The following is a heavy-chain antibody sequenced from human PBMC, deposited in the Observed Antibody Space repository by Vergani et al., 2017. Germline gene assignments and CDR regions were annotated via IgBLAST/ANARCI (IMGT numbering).Heavy chain of an antibody. J-gene: IGHJ6*03. CDR1: GGSISSSSHY. CDR3: AREDTYYDSGGSLWRYWYYYMDV. CDR2: IYYSGST. V-gene: IGHV4-39*07. Sequence: QLQLQESGPGLVKPSETLSLTCTVSGGSISSSSHYWGWIRQPPGTGLEWIGSIYYSGSTYYNPSLKSRVTISVDTAKNQFSLELSSVTAADTAVYYCAREDTYYDSGGSLWRYWYYYMDVWGKGTTVTVSS. D-gene: IGHD3-22*01.